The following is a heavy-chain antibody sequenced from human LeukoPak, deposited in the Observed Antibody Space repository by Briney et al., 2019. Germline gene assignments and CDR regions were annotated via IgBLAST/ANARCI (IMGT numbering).Heavy chain of an antibody. V-gene: IGHV3-48*01. J-gene: IGHJ1*01. Sequence: SLRLSCAXXGFTFXSYSMNWVRQAPGKGLEWVSYISSSSSTIYYADSVKGRFTISRDNAKNSLYLQMNSLRAEDTAVYYCAREASSGYYYRYFQHWGQGTLVTVSS. CDR2: ISSSSSTI. CDR3: AREASSGYYYRYFQH. CDR1: GFTFXSYS. D-gene: IGHD3-22*01.